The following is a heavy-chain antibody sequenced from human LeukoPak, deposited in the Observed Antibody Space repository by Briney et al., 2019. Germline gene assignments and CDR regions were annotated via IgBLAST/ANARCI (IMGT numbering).Heavy chain of an antibody. Sequence: GGSLRLSCVASGFTFSSYGMHWVRQAPGKGLEYVSAISSNGGSTYYANSVKGRFTISRDNSKNALSLQMSSLRPDDTAVYYCVKSYGGDPPYFDYWGQGTLVTVSS. V-gene: IGHV3-64*01. CDR1: GFTFSSYG. CDR3: VKSYGGDPPYFDY. CDR2: ISSNGGST. J-gene: IGHJ4*02. D-gene: IGHD4-23*01.